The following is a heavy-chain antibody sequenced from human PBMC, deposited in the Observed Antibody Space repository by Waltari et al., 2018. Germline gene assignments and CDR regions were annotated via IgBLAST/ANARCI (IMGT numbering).Heavy chain of an antibody. Sequence: QVQLVESGGGVVQPGGSLRLSCAASGFTFRRYGRHWVRQAPGKGLEWVAFIRYDGSNKYYADSVKGRFTISRDNSKNTLYLQMNSLRAEDTAVYYCAKDRVGSGYYFDYWGQGTLVTVSS. J-gene: IGHJ4*02. V-gene: IGHV3-30*02. D-gene: IGHD3-9*01. CDR1: GFTFRRYG. CDR3: AKDRVGSGYYFDY. CDR2: IRYDGSNK.